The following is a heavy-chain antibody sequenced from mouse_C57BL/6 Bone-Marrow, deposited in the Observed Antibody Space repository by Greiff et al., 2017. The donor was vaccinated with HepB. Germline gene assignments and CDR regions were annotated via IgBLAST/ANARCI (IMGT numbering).Heavy chain of an antibody. CDR2: IYPGSGST. D-gene: IGHD1-1*01. CDR1: GYTFTSYW. Sequence: QVHVKQSGAELVKPGASVKMSCKASGYTFTSYWITWVKQRPGQGLEWIGDIYPGSGSTNYNEKFKSKATLTVDTSSSTAYMQLSSLTSEDSAVYYCARGGTTVVVGYWGQGTTLTVSS. V-gene: IGHV1-55*01. CDR3: ARGGTTVVVGY. J-gene: IGHJ2*01.